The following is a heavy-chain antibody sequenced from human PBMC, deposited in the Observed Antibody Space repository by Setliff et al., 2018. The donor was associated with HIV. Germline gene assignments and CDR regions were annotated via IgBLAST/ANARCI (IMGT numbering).Heavy chain of an antibody. V-gene: IGHV1-46*03. CDR2: ISPSGIST. J-gene: IGHJ3*02. D-gene: IGHD3-22*01. CDR3: ARDPSPYYSDDSGYPDDAFDI. CDR1: GGTFSSYA. Sequence: ASVKVSCKASGGTFSSYAISWVRQAPGQGLEWMGMISPSGISTSYAQKFQGRVTMTRDTSTSTAYMELSSLRSEDTAVYYCARDPSPYYSDDSGYPDDAFDIWGQGTMVTVSS.